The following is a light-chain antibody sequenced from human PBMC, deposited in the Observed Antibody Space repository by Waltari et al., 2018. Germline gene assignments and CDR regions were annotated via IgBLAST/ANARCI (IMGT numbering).Light chain of an antibody. Sequence: SYELPQPPSASVSPGQTPRLTCSGDELAKPYAYCHQQKTGQAPVLRIYKDSVRPPGIAVRFSGASSGTTVTLTISGVQAEDEAEYYCQSGHSSGSYVLFGGGTKVTVL. CDR2: KDS. V-gene: IGLV3-25*03. J-gene: IGLJ2*01. CDR3: QSGHSSGSYVL. CDR1: ELAKPY.